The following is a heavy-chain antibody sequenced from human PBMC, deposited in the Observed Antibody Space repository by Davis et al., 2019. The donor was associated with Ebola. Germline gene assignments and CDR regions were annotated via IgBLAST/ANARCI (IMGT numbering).Heavy chain of an antibody. Sequence: ASVKVSCKASGYTFTGFYIHWARQAPGQGLEWMGWISAYNGNTNYAQKLQGRVTMTTDTSTSTAYMELRSLRSDDTAVYYCARDMIWGKPYYYGMDVWGQGTTVTVSS. CDR2: ISAYNGNT. CDR1: GYTFTGFY. D-gene: IGHD3/OR15-3a*01. J-gene: IGHJ6*02. V-gene: IGHV1-18*04. CDR3: ARDMIWGKPYYYGMDV.